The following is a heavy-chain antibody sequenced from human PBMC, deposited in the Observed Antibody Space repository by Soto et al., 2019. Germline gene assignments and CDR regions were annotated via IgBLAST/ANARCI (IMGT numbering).Heavy chain of an antibody. J-gene: IGHJ4*02. CDR1: GFTFSSYE. V-gene: IGHV3-48*03. Sequence: PGGSLRLSCAASGFTFSSYEMNWVRQAPGKGLEWVSYISSSGSTIYYADSVKGRFTISRDNAKNSLYLQMNSLRAEDTAVYYCARGYADTAIAPFDYWGQGTLVTVSS. CDR2: ISSSGSTI. D-gene: IGHD5-18*01. CDR3: ARGYADTAIAPFDY.